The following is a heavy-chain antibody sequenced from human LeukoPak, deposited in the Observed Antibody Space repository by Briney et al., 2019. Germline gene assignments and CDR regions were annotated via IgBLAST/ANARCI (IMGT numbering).Heavy chain of an antibody. CDR1: GYTFTSYG. V-gene: IGHV1-18*01. J-gene: IGHJ4*02. Sequence: ASVKVSCKASGYTFTSYGISWVRQAPGQGLEWMGWTTAYNGDTNYAQKFQGRVTMTTDTSTSTAYMELRSLRSDDTAVYYCARGGNSNPCDYWGQGTLVTVSS. CDR3: ARGGNSNPCDY. CDR2: TTAYNGDT. D-gene: IGHD4-23*01.